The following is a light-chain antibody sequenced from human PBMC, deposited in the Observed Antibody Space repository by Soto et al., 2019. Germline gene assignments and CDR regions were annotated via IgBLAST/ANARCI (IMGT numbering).Light chain of an antibody. J-gene: IGKJ1*01. V-gene: IGKV3-11*01. CDR1: QSISSY. Sequence: EVVLTQSPDTLSFPPSQRSTHSDSAIQSISSYLAWYQQKPGQAPRLLIYDASSRATGIPARFGGSGSVTDFTLTISSLETEDFAAYSCQQLTASRPDETFGDGTKVDTK. CDR2: DAS. CDR3: QQLTASRPDET.